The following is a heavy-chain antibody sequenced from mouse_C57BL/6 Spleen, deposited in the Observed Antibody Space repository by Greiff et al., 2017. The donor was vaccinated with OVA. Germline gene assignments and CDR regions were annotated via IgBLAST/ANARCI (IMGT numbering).Heavy chain of an antibody. D-gene: IGHD1-1*01. V-gene: IGHV1-66*01. CDR2: IYPGSGNT. CDR1: GYSFTSYY. Sequence: QVQLQQSGPELVKPGASVKISCKASGYSFTSYYIHWVKQRPGQGLEWIGWIYPGSGNTKYNEKLKGKATLTADTSSSTVYMQLSSLTSEGSAVDCCTDDYYGGNCFDYWGQGTTLTVSS. CDR3: TDDYYGGNCFDY. J-gene: IGHJ2*01.